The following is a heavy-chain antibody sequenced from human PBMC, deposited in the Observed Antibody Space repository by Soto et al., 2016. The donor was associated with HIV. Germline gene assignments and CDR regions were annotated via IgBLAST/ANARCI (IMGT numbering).Heavy chain of an antibody. Sequence: QVQLQQWGAGLLKPSETLSLTCAVYGGSFSGYYWSWIRQPQDKGLEWTGEITHSGSTNYNPSLKSRVTISIDTSKNQFSLKVTSLTAADTAVYYCARGEGVTLDVWGQGTPVTVSS. CDR2: ITHSGST. CDR1: GGSFSGYY. D-gene: IGHD5-18*01. CDR3: ARGEGVTLDV. J-gene: IGHJ6*02. V-gene: IGHV4-34*01.